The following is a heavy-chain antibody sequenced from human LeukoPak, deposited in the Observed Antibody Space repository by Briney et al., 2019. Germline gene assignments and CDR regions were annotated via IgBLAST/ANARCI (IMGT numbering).Heavy chain of an antibody. V-gene: IGHV4-59*01. D-gene: IGHD1-26*01. J-gene: IGHJ4*02. Sequence: SETLSLTCTVSGDSISSYYWSWIRQPPGKGLERIGYIYYSGSTNYNPSLKSRVTISVDTSKNQFSLKLSSVTAADTAVYYCARGGEWESHFDYWGQGTLVTVSS. CDR3: ARGGEWESHFDY. CDR2: IYYSGST. CDR1: GDSISSYY.